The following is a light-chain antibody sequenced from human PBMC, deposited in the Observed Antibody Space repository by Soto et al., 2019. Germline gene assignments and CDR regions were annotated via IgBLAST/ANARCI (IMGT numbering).Light chain of an antibody. CDR1: QSVSSN. CDR2: GAS. CDR3: QQRSNWPAT. Sequence: EILMTQSPATLSVSPGERATLSCRASQSVSSNLAWYQQKPGQAPRLLIYGASTRATGIPARFSGSGSGTDFTLTISRLEPEDFAVYYCQQRSNWPATFGPGTRLEI. V-gene: IGKV3-15*01. J-gene: IGKJ5*01.